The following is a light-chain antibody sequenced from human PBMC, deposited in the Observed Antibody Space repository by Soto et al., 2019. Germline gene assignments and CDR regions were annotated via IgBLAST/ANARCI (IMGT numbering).Light chain of an antibody. CDR2: EGT. Sequence: QSVLTQPASVSGSPGQSITISCTGTSSDVGSYNLVSWYQQHPGKAPKLIIFEGTKRPSGVSNRFSGSKSGNTASLTISGLQSEDGADYFCCSYAGSSALVFGGGTKVTVL. J-gene: IGLJ3*02. CDR3: CSYAGSSALV. CDR1: SSDVGSYNL. V-gene: IGLV2-23*01.